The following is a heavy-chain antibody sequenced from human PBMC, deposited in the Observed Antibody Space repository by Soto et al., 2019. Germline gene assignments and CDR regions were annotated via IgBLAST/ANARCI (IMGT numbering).Heavy chain of an antibody. Sequence: PGGSLRLFREVSGSTFSSYSSTWVLQATGKGSEWVSSISSSSSYIYYADSVKGRLTISRDNAKNSLYLQMHSLRAEDTAVYYCARDGVCCSSGWYVVYYYGMDVWGEGTTVTVSS. CDR3: ARDGVCCSSGWYVVYYYGMDV. J-gene: IGHJ6*04. CDR2: ISSSSSYI. D-gene: IGHD6-19*01. V-gene: IGHV3-21*01. CDR1: GSTFSSYS.